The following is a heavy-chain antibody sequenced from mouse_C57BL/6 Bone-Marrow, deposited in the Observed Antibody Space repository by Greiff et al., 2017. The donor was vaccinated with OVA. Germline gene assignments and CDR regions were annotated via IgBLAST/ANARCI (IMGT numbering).Heavy chain of an antibody. D-gene: IGHD1-1*01. CDR1: GFSFTSYG. J-gene: IGHJ4*01. V-gene: IGHV2-2*01. CDR2: IWSGGST. CDR3: ARGDTTVVEDAMDY. Sequence: VMLVESGPGLVQPSQSLSITCTVSGFSFTSYGVHWVRQSPGKGLEWLGVIWSGGSTDYNAAFISRLSISKDNSKSQVFFKMNSLQADDTAIYYCARGDTTVVEDAMDYWGQGTSVTVSS.